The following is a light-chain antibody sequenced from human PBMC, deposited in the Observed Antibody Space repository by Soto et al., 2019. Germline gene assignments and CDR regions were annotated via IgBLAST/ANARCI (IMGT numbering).Light chain of an antibody. J-gene: IGKJ4*01. CDR1: QGIVDT. Sequence: EVVMVQSPATLSVSPGEGATFSCRASQGIVDTLAWYQPKPGQPPRLLIYDTSTRATGVPARFSGSRSGTEFTLANNSLQSEVFAVDYYQRYNNWPRHVGGVTIVDI. V-gene: IGKV3-15*01. CDR2: DTS. CDR3: QRYNNWPRH.